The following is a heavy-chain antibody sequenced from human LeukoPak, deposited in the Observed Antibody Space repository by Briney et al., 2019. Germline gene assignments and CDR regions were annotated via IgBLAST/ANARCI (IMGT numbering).Heavy chain of an antibody. J-gene: IGHJ2*01. Sequence: SETLSLTCTVSGGSISSSSYYWGWIRQPPGKGLEWIGSIYYSGSTYYNPSLKSRVTISVDTSKNQFSLKLSSVTAADTAVYYCARDPDWGSMIRYFDLWGRGTLVTVSS. D-gene: IGHD7-27*01. CDR1: GGSISSSSYY. V-gene: IGHV4-39*07. CDR3: ARDPDWGSMIRYFDL. CDR2: IYYSGST.